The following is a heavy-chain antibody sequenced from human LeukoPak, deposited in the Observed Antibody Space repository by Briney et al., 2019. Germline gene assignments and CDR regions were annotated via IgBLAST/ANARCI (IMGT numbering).Heavy chain of an antibody. Sequence: SQTLSLTCAVYGGSFSGYYWSWIRQPPGKGLGWIGEINHSGSTNYNPSLKSRVTISVDTSKNQFSLKLSSVTAADTAVYYCARGRGRWLQLTRYFDYWGQGTLVTVSS. CDR3: ARGRGRWLQLTRYFDY. D-gene: IGHD5-24*01. J-gene: IGHJ4*02. CDR2: INHSGST. V-gene: IGHV4-34*01. CDR1: GGSFSGYY.